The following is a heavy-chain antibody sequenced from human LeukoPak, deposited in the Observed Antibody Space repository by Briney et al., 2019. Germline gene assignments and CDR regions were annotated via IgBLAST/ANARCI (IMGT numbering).Heavy chain of an antibody. Sequence: GGSLRLSCAATGFTFNNYWMHWVRQAPGKGLVWVSSITGSGAGTSYADSVKGRFTISRDNSKNTLYLQMNSLRAEDTAVYYCAKDPNGDYVGAFDFWGQGTMVTVSS. D-gene: IGHD4-17*01. CDR2: ITGSGAGT. J-gene: IGHJ3*01. CDR3: AKDPNGDYVGAFDF. CDR1: GFTFNNYW. V-gene: IGHV3-23*01.